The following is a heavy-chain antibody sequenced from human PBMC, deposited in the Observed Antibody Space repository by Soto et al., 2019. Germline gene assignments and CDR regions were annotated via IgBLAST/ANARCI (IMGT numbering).Heavy chain of an antibody. CDR1: GFTFSSYA. V-gene: IGHV3-23*01. CDR2: ISGGGGST. CDR3: AKGIPAVRGVISPRFDP. Sequence: GGSLRLSCAASGFTFSSYAMSWVRQAPGKGLEWVSAISGGGGSTYYADSVKGRFTISRDNSKNTLYLQMNSLRAEDTAVYYCAKGIPAVRGVISPRFDPWGQGTLVTVSS. D-gene: IGHD3-10*01. J-gene: IGHJ5*02.